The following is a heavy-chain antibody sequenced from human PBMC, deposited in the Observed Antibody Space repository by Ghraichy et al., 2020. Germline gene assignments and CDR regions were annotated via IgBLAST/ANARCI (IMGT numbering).Heavy chain of an antibody. Sequence: SGPTLVKPTQTLTLTCTFSGFSLSTSGVGVGWIRQPPGKALEWLALIYWDDDKRYSPSLKSRLTITKDTSKNQVVLTMTNMDPVDTATYYCAHSRGDILTGYYYPGWFDPWGQGTLVTVSS. J-gene: IGHJ5*02. D-gene: IGHD3-9*01. CDR1: GFSLSTSGVG. CDR3: AHSRGDILTGYYYPGWFDP. V-gene: IGHV2-5*02. CDR2: IYWDDDK.